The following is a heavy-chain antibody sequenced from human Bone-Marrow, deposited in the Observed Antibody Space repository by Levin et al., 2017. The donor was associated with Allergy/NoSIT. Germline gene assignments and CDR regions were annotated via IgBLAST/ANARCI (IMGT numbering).Heavy chain of an antibody. V-gene: IGHV1-2*06. CDR3: ARVKALRFLEANYDYDYMDV. CDR2: INPNSGGT. J-gene: IGHJ6*03. D-gene: IGHD3-3*01. Sequence: EASVKVSCKASGYTFTGYYMHWVRQAPGQGLEWMGRINPNSGGTNYAQKFQGRVTMTRDTSISTAYMELSRLRSDDTAVYYCARVKALRFLEANYDYDYMDVWGKGTTVTVSS. CDR1: GYTFTGYY.